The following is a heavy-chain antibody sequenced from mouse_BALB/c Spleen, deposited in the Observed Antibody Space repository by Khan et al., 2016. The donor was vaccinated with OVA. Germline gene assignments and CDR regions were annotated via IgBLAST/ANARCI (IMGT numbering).Heavy chain of an antibody. D-gene: IGHD2-10*01. Sequence: VVLVESGPGLVAPSQRLSITCTVSGFSLTGYGVNWVRQPLGKGLEWLGMIWGDGSTVYNSVLKSRLSISKDNSKSQVFLKMNSLHTDDTARYYCARAYYGNYRGAMDYWGQGTSVTVSS. CDR2: IWGDGST. CDR1: GFSLTGYG. J-gene: IGHJ4*01. CDR3: ARAYYGNYRGAMDY. V-gene: IGHV2-6-7*01.